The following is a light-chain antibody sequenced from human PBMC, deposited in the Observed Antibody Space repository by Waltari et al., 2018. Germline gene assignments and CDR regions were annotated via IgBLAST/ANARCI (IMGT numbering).Light chain of an antibody. Sequence: EVVMTQSPATLSLFPGERVTLSCRAGQSVASNIALYQQKPGQAPRLLIYEASSRATGSSTRFRGRGSGTEFTLTISRLQSEDSAVYYCQQYNRWPPITFGQGTRLEIK. J-gene: IGKJ5*01. CDR3: QQYNRWPPIT. CDR2: EAS. V-gene: IGKV3-15*01. CDR1: QSVASN.